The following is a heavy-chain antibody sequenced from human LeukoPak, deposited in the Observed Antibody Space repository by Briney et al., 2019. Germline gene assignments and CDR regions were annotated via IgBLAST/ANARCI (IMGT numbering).Heavy chain of an antibody. D-gene: IGHD4-17*01. Sequence: ASVKVSCKASGYTFTSYAMHWVRQAPGQRLEWMGWINAGNGNTKYSQKFQGRVTITRDTSASTAYMELSSLRSEDTAVYYCARQMGDYGDYVEYYFDYWGQGTLVTVSS. CDR3: ARQMGDYGDYVEYYFDY. J-gene: IGHJ4*02. CDR1: GYTFTSYA. CDR2: INAGNGNT. V-gene: IGHV1-3*01.